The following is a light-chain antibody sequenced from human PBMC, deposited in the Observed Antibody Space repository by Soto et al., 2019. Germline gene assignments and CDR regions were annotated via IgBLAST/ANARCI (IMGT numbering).Light chain of an antibody. Sequence: DIVMTQTPLSSPVTLGQPASISCRSSQSLVHSDGNTYLSWLQQRPGQPPRLLIYQISNRFSVVPDRFCGRGAGTDFTLKISRFEADDVGVSYFLQATQFPRTFGQGTKVQIK. J-gene: IGKJ1*01. CDR2: QIS. CDR3: LQATQFPRT. CDR1: QSLVHSDGNTY. V-gene: IGKV2-24*01.